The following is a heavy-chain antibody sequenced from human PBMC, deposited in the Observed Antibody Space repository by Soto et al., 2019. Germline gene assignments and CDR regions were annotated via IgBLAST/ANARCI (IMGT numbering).Heavy chain of an antibody. D-gene: IGHD3-9*01. CDR3: AKDPIRYFDWLPKAESFQH. CDR2: ISYDGSNK. CDR1: GFTFSSYW. Sequence: PGGSLRLSCAASGFTFSSYWMSWVRQAPGKGLEWVAVISYDGSNKYYADSVKGRFTISRDNSKNTLYLQMNSLRAEDTAVYYCAKDPIRYFDWLPKAESFQHWGQGTLVTVSS. J-gene: IGHJ1*01. V-gene: IGHV3-30*18.